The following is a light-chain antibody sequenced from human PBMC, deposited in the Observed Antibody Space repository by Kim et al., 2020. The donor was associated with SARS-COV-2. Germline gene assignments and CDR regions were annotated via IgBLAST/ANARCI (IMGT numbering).Light chain of an antibody. CDR3: SSYTTANTRV. Sequence: GQSIPIACSGTSRDIGAFNYVSWFQQHPGKAPKLMIYDVSERPSGISNRFSGSTSGNTASLTISGLQAEDEADYYCSSYTTANTRVFGTGTKVTVL. CDR2: DVS. CDR1: SRDIGAFNY. J-gene: IGLJ1*01. V-gene: IGLV2-14*03.